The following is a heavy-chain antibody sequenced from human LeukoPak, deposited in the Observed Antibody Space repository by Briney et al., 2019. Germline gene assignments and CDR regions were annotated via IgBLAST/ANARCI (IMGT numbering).Heavy chain of an antibody. Sequence: ASVKVSCKASGYTFTSYCMHWVRQAPGQGLEWMGIINPSGGSTSYAQKFQGRVTMTRDTSTSTVYMELSSLRSEDTAVYYCARDWSGYGFDYWGQGTLVTVSS. J-gene: IGHJ4*02. V-gene: IGHV1-46*01. CDR2: INPSGGST. CDR3: ARDWSGYGFDY. CDR1: GYTFTSYC. D-gene: IGHD5-12*01.